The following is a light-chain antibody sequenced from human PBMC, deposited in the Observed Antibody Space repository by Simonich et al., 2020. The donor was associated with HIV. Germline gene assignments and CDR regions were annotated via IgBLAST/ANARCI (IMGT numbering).Light chain of an antibody. Sequence: EIVMTQSPATLSLSPGERATPSCRASQSVSSNLAWYQQKPGQAPRLLIYGASTRATGIPARFSGSGSGTEFTLTISSLQSEDFAVYYCQQYNNWPRTFGQGTKVEIE. V-gene: IGKV3-15*01. CDR2: GAS. CDR1: QSVSSN. J-gene: IGKJ1*01. CDR3: QQYNNWPRT.